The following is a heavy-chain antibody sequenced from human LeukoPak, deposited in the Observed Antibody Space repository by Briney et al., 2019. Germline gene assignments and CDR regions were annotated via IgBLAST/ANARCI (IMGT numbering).Heavy chain of an antibody. CDR1: GYTFTSYY. CDR2: ISAYNGNT. D-gene: IGHD3-3*01. V-gene: IGHV1-18*04. Sequence: GASVKVPCKASGYTFTSYYMHWVRQAPGQGLEWMGWISAYNGNTNYAQKLQGRVTMTTDTSTSTAYMELRSLRSDDTAVYYCARALGQFLEWLSPNWFDPWGQGTLVTVSS. CDR3: ARALGQFLEWLSPNWFDP. J-gene: IGHJ5*02.